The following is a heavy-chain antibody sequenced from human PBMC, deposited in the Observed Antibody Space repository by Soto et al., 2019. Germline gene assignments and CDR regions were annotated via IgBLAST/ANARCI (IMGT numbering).Heavy chain of an antibody. CDR1: GFTFSSYA. V-gene: IGHV3-30-3*01. CDR2: ISYDGSNK. J-gene: IGHJ4*02. CDR3: ASRHSVVG. Sequence: QVQLVESGGGVVQPGRSLRLSCAASGFTFSSYAMHWVRQAPGKGLEWVAVISYDGSNKYYADSVKGRFTISRDNSKNTLYLQMNSLRAEDTAVYYCASRHSVVGWGQGTLVTVSS. D-gene: IGHD2-21*01.